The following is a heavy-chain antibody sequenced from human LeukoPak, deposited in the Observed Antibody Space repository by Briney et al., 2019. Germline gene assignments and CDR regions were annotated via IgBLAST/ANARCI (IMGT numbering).Heavy chain of an antibody. J-gene: IGHJ4*02. D-gene: IGHD3-3*01. Sequence: SETLSLTCAVYGGSFSGYYWSWIRQPPGKGLEWIGSIYYSGSTYYNPSLKSRVTISVDTSKNQFSLKLSSVTAADTAVYYCARVRGGGYDFWSGPFDYWGQGTLVTVSS. CDR1: GGSFSGYY. CDR2: IYYSGST. CDR3: ARVRGGGYDFWSGPFDY. V-gene: IGHV4-34*01.